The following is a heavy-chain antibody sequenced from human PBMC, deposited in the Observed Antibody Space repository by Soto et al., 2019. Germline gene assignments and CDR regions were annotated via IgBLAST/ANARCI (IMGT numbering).Heavy chain of an antibody. V-gene: IGHV4-31*03. J-gene: IGHJ6*02. D-gene: IGHD5-18*01. CDR1: GGSISSGGYY. CDR2: IYYSGST. Sequence: PSETLSLTCTVSGGSISSGGYYWSWIRQHPGKGLEWIGYIYYSGSTYYNPSLKSRVTISVDTSKNQFSLKLSSAAAADTAVYYCARDYGIQTYYYYGMDVWGQGTTVTVSS. CDR3: ARDYGIQTYYYYGMDV.